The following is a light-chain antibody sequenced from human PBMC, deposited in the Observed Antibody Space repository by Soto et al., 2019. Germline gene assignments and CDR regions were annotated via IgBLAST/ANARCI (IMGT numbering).Light chain of an antibody. CDR3: QSYDSSLSANV. V-gene: IGLV1-40*01. CDR2: GNS. J-gene: IGLJ1*01. Sequence: QSVLTQPPSVSGAPGQRVTISCTGSSSNIGAGYDVHWYQQLPGTAPKLLIYGNSNRPSGVPDRFSGSKSGTSASLAITGLQAEDEADYYGQSYDSSLSANVFGTGTKLTVL. CDR1: SSNIGAGYD.